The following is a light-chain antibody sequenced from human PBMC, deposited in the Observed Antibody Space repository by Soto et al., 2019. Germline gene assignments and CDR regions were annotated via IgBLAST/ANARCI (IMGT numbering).Light chain of an antibody. Sequence: VIWMTQSPSLLSASPGDRVTISCRMSQGISIYLAWYQQKPGKAPKLLIFGAATLQSGVPSRSSGGGSGTDFTLTISRLQSEDFATYYCQQYYSFPFTFGPGTKVDI. CDR3: QQYYSFPFT. CDR2: GAA. V-gene: IGKV1D-8*01. CDR1: QGISIY. J-gene: IGKJ3*01.